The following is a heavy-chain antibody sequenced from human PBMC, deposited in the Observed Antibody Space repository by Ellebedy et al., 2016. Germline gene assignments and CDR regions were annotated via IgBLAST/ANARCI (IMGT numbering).Heavy chain of an antibody. V-gene: IGHV3-64D*08. CDR3: VKDWGGSYHFDR. CDR1: GFAFSNYT. D-gene: IGHD1-26*01. J-gene: IGHJ4*02. Sequence: GESLKISCSASGFAFSNYTMHWVRQAPGEGLEYISTIGRSVGTTYYADSVKGRFTISRDNSKNTLNLQMTSLRLEDTAVYYWVKDWGGSYHFDRWGQGTLVTVSS. CDR2: IGRSVGTT.